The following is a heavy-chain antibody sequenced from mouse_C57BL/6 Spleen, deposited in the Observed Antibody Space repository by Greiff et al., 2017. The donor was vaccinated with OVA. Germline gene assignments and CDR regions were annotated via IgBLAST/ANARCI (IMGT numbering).Heavy chain of an antibody. CDR3: ARRGLRRIGYAMDY. CDR1: GYTFTDYY. V-gene: IGHV1-26*01. Sequence: EVQLQQSGPELVKPGASVKISCKASGYTFTDYYMNWVKQSHGKSLEWIGDINPNNGGTSYNQKFKGKATLTVDKSSSTAYMELRSLTSEDSAVYYCARRGLRRIGYAMDYWGQGTSVTVSS. CDR2: INPNNGGT. J-gene: IGHJ4*01. D-gene: IGHD2-4*01.